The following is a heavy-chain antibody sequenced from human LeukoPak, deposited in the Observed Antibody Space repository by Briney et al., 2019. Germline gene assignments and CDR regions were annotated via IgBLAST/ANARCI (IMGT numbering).Heavy chain of an antibody. CDR2: IFPSGGEI. J-gene: IGHJ6*03. D-gene: IGHD6-13*01. CDR3: ARVGSSSWYVPYYYYYYMDV. V-gene: IGHV3-23*01. Sequence: PGGSLRLSCAASGFTFSSYAMSWVRQPPGKGLEWVSIIFPSGGEIHYADSVRGRFTISRDNSKSTLSLQMNSLRAEDTAVYYCARVGSSSWYVPYYYYYYMDVWGKGTTVTVSS. CDR1: GFTFSSYA.